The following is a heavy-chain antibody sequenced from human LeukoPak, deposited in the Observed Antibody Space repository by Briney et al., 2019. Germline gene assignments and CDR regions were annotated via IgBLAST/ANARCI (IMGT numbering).Heavy chain of an antibody. CDR3: ARDLGDCSSTSCYS. Sequence: GASVKVSCKASGYTFTSYGISWVQQAPGQGLEWMGWISAYNGNTNYAQKLQGRVTMTTDTSTSTAYMELRSLRSDDTAVYYCARDLGDCSSTSCYSWGQGTLVTVSS. D-gene: IGHD2-2*01. CDR2: ISAYNGNT. V-gene: IGHV1-18*01. CDR1: GYTFTSYG. J-gene: IGHJ5*02.